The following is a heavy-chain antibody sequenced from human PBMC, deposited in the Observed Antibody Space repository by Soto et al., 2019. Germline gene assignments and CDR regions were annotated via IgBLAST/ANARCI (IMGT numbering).Heavy chain of an antibody. Sequence: GGSLRLSCVGSGFTFSTYSINWVRQAPGKGLEWVSSISSRSDIYYADSVKGRFTISRDNAKNSVSLQMNSLRAEDTAVYYCAREYTAWPLAYGLDVWGQGTAVTVSS. CDR1: GFTFSTYS. J-gene: IGHJ6*02. CDR2: ISSRSDI. V-gene: IGHV3-21*01. CDR3: AREYTAWPLAYGLDV. D-gene: IGHD2-2*02.